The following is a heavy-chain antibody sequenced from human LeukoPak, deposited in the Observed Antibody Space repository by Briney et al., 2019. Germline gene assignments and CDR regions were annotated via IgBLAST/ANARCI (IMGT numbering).Heavy chain of an antibody. CDR3: ARVGLGIGNYFDY. CDR1: GFTFSSYS. V-gene: IGHV3-48*04. D-gene: IGHD7-27*01. CDR2: ISSTSSSSI. J-gene: IGHJ4*02. Sequence: GGSLRLSCAASGFTFSSYSMNWVRQAPGKGLEWVSYISSTSSSSIYYADSVKGRFTISRDNAKNSLYLQMNSLRAEDTAVYYCARVGLGIGNYFDYWGQGTLVTVSS.